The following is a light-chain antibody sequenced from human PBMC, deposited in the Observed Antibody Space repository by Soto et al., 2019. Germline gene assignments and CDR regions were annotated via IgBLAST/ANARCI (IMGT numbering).Light chain of an antibody. CDR1: QSVLYSSNNKNY. V-gene: IGKV4-1*01. CDR2: WAS. CDR3: QQYHSTPWT. J-gene: IGKJ1*01. Sequence: DRVMTQSPDSLAVSLGERATINCKSSQSVLYSSNNKNYLAWFQQKPGQPPKLLLYWASTRESGVPDRFGGSGSGTDFALTISSLQAEDVAVYYCQQYHSTPWTFGQGTKVDI.